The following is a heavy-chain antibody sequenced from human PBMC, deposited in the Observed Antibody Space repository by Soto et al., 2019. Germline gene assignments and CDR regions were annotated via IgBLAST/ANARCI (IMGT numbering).Heavy chain of an antibody. J-gene: IGHJ4*02. D-gene: IGHD3-10*01. V-gene: IGHV2-5*02. CDR3: AHSLNSYGSGISYLHYFDY. CDR1: GFSLSTSAVG. CDR2: IYWDDDK. Sequence: QITLKESGPTLVKPTQTLTLTCTFSGFSLSTSAVGVGWIRQPPGKALEWLALIYWDDDKRYSPSLKSRLTITKDTSKNQVVLTMTNMDPVDTATYYCAHSLNSYGSGISYLHYFDYWGQGTLVTVSS.